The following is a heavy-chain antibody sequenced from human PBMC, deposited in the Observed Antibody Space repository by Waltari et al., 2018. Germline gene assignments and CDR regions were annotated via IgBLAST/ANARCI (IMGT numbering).Heavy chain of an antibody. CDR2: IYHSGST. CDR3: ARSPVIWSGYDRFDY. J-gene: IGHJ4*02. CDR1: GGSISSSNW. Sequence: QVQLQESGPGLVKPSGTLSLTCAASGGSISSSNWCSWVRQPPGKGLEWIGEIYHSGSTNYNPSLKSRVTISVDKSKNQFSLKLSSVTAADTAVYYCARSPVIWSGYDRFDYWGQGTLVTVSS. V-gene: IGHV4-4*02. D-gene: IGHD5-12*01.